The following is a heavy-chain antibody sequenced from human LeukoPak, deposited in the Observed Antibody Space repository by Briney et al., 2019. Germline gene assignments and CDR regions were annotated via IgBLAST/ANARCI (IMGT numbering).Heavy chain of an antibody. CDR1: GYTFTSLD. J-gene: IGHJ5*02. V-gene: IGHV1-8*01. CDR2: MNPNSGNT. D-gene: IGHD3-10*01. CDR3: ARGDYGSGSSYWFDP. Sequence: ASVKGSCKASGYTFTSLDINWVRQATGQGLEWMGWMNPNSGNTGYAQKFQGRVTMTRNTSISTAYMELSSLRSEDTAVYYCARGDYGSGSSYWFDPWGQGTLVTVSS.